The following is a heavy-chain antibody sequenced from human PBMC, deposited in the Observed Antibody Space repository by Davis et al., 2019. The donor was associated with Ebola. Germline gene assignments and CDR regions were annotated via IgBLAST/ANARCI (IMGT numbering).Heavy chain of an antibody. V-gene: IGHV3-30*18. D-gene: IGHD6-13*01. J-gene: IGHJ4*02. CDR1: GFTFSSYG. CDR3: AKDAIAAAGKHAPPDY. Sequence: PGGSLRLSCAASGFTFSSYGMHWVRQAPGKGLEWVAVISYDGSNKYYADSVKGRFTISRDNSKNTLYLQMNSLRAEDTAVYYCAKDAIAAAGKHAPPDYWGLGTLVTVSS. CDR2: ISYDGSNK.